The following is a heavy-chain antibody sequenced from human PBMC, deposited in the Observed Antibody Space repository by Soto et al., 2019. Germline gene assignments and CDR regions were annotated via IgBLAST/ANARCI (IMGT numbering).Heavy chain of an antibody. Sequence: SVKVSCKACGGTFSSYAISWVRQAPGQGLEWMGGIIPIFGTANYAQKFQGRVTITADESTSTAYMELSSLRSEDTAVYYCASFTYYYDSSGSLDYGMDVWGQGTTVTVSS. CDR3: ASFTYYYDSSGSLDYGMDV. D-gene: IGHD3-22*01. CDR2: IIPIFGTA. J-gene: IGHJ6*02. V-gene: IGHV1-69*13. CDR1: GGTFSSYA.